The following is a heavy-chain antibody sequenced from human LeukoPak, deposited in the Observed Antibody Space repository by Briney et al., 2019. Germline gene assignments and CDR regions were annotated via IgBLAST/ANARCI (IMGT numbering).Heavy chain of an antibody. D-gene: IGHD3-22*01. CDR3: ARHLHYYDSSGYYSGYYYYYMDV. CDR1: GGSISSHY. Sequence: PSETLSLTCTVSGGSISSHYWSWIRQPPGKGLEWIGYIYYSGSTNYNPFLKSRVTISVDTSKNQFSLKLSSVTAADTAVCYCARHLHYYDSSGYYSGYYYYYMDVWGKGTTVTVSS. V-gene: IGHV4-59*11. J-gene: IGHJ6*03. CDR2: IYYSGST.